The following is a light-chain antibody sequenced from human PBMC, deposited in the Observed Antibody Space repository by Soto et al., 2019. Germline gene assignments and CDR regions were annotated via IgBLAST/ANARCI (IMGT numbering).Light chain of an antibody. Sequence: DIVMTQSPDSLAVSLGERATINCKSSQTVLRSSNNKNHLAWYQQKPEQPPKMLISWASTRESGFPDRFSGSGSGTDFTLTISSLQAEDVAFYYCQHYYTVPVTFGQGTRLEIK. CDR1: QTVLRSSNNKNH. CDR3: QHYYTVPVT. CDR2: WAS. V-gene: IGKV4-1*01. J-gene: IGKJ5*01.